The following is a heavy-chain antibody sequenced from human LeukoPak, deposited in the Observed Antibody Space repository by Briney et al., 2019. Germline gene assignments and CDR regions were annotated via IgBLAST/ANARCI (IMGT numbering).Heavy chain of an antibody. CDR1: GGSISSGGYY. CDR3: ARVLCGGDCWGAHFDY. CDR2: IYHSGST. Sequence: PSETLSLTCTVSGGSISSGGYYWSWIRQPPGKGLGWIGYIYHSGSTYYNPSLKSRVTISVDRSKNQFSLKLSSVTAADTAVYYCARVLCGGDCWGAHFDYWGQGTLVTVSS. J-gene: IGHJ4*02. D-gene: IGHD2-21*01. V-gene: IGHV4-30-2*01.